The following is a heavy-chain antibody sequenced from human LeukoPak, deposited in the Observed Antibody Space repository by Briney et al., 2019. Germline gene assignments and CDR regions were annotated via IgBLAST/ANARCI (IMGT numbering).Heavy chain of an antibody. CDR3: ARRLAITDAFDI. V-gene: IGHV4-59*08. J-gene: IGHJ3*02. CDR2: IYYSGST. CDR1: GGSISSYY. D-gene: IGHD1-14*01. Sequence: NPSETMSLTCTVSGGSISSYYWSWILQPPGKGLEWIGYIYYSGSTNYNPSLKSRVTISVDTSKNQFSLKLSSVTAADTAVYYCARRLAITDAFDIWGQGTMVTVSS.